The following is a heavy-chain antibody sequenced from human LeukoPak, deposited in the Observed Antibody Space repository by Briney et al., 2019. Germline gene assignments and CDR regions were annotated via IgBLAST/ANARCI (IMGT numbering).Heavy chain of an antibody. D-gene: IGHD3-10*01. Sequence: ASVKVSCKASGYTFTGYYMHWVRQAPGQGLEWMGWINPNSGGTNYAQKFQGRVTMTRDTSISTAYMELSRQRSDDTAVYYCAREPSTPYYYGSGSPLDYWGQGTLVTVSS. V-gene: IGHV1-2*02. CDR1: GYTFTGYY. CDR3: AREPSTPYYYGSGSPLDY. J-gene: IGHJ4*02. CDR2: INPNSGGT.